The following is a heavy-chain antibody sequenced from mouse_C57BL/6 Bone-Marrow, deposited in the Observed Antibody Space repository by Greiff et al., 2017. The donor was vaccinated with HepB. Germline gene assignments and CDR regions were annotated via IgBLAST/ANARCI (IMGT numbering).Heavy chain of an antibody. CDR3: ARQAYYSNLWFAY. J-gene: IGHJ3*01. D-gene: IGHD2-5*01. V-gene: IGHV3-6*01. Sequence: ESGPGLVKPSQSLSLTCSVTGYSITSGYYWNWIRQFPGNKLEWMGYISYDGSNNYNPSLKNRISITRDTSKIQFFLKLNSVTTEDTATYYCARQAYYSNLWFAYWGQGTLVTVSA. CDR1: GYSITSGYY. CDR2: ISYDGSN.